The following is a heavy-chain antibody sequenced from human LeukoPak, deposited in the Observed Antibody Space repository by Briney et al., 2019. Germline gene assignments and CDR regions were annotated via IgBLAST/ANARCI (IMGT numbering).Heavy chain of an antibody. D-gene: IGHD2-15*01. CDR3: AREGILLGAFDI. Sequence: PGGSLRHSCAASGFTFSNYWMNWVRQAPGKGLEWVADIKPDGNKESYVDSVKGRFSISRDNAKNSLYLQMNSLRVDDTAVYYCAREGILLGAFDIWGQGTMVTVSS. V-gene: IGHV3-7*01. J-gene: IGHJ3*02. CDR1: GFTFSNYW. CDR2: IKPDGNKE.